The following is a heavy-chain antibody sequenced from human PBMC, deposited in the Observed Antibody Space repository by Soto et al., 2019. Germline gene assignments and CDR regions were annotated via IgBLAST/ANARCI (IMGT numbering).Heavy chain of an antibody. Sequence: SVKGSCKASGGTFSSYAISWVRQAPVQGLEWMGGIIPIFGTANYAQKFQGRVTITADESTSTAYMELSSLRSEDTAVYYCARGSVSAATIDYYYYGMDVWGQGTTVTVSS. J-gene: IGHJ6*02. CDR3: ARGSVSAATIDYYYYGMDV. V-gene: IGHV1-69*01. D-gene: IGHD2-2*01. CDR1: GGTFSSYA. CDR2: IIPIFGTA.